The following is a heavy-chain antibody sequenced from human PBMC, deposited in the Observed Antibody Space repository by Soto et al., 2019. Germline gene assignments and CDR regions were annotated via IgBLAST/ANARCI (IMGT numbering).Heavy chain of an antibody. V-gene: IGHV1-69*01. Sequence: QVQLVQSGAEVKKPGSSVKVSCKASGGTFSSYAISWVRQAPGQGLEWMGGIIPIFGTANYAQKLQGRVTITADESTSTAYMELSSLRSEDTAVYYCARGSVVVVAAIMDYYYGMDVWGQGTTVTVSS. CDR2: IIPIFGTA. J-gene: IGHJ6*02. D-gene: IGHD2-15*01. CDR3: ARGSVVVVAAIMDYYYGMDV. CDR1: GGTFSSYA.